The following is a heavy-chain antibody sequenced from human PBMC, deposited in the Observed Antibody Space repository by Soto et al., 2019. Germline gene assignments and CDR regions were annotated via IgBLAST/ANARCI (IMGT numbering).Heavy chain of an antibody. CDR2: ISYDGSNK. CDR1: GFTFSSYA. J-gene: IGHJ6*02. V-gene: IGHV3-30-3*01. CDR3: AREPYSSSWYYYYYGMDV. D-gene: IGHD6-13*01. Sequence: GGSLRLSCAASGFTFSSYAMHWVRQAPGKGLEWVAVISYDGSNKYYADSGKGRFTISRDNSKNTLYLQMNSLRAEDTAVYYCAREPYSSSWYYYYYGMDVWGQGTTVTVSS.